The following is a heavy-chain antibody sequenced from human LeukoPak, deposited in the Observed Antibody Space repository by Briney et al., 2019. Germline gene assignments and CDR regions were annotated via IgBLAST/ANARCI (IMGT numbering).Heavy chain of an antibody. J-gene: IGHJ4*02. Sequence: PGGSLRLSCAASGFTFSSYSMNWVRQAPGKGLEWVSYISSSSSTIYYADSVKGRFTISRDNAKNSLYLQMNSLRDEDTAVYYCARDHSGYDYDTPFDYWGQGTLVTVSS. CDR2: ISSSSSTI. CDR3: ARDHSGYDYDTPFDY. CDR1: GFTFSSYS. V-gene: IGHV3-48*02. D-gene: IGHD5-12*01.